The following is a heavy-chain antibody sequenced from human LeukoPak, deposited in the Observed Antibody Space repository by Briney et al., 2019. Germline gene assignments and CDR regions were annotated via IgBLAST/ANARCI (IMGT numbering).Heavy chain of an antibody. J-gene: IGHJ4*02. V-gene: IGHV4-59*01. CDR3: ARVGRKQQLAFDY. Sequence: NPSETLSLTCTVSGGSISSYYWSWIRQPPGKGLEWIGYIYYSGSINYNPSLKSRVTISVDTSKNQFSLKLSSVTAADTAVYYCARVGRKQQLAFDYWAREPWSPSPQ. CDR1: GGSISSYY. CDR2: IYYSGSI. D-gene: IGHD6-13*01.